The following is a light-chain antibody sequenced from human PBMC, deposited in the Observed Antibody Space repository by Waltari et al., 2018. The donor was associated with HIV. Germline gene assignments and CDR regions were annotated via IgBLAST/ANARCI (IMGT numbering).Light chain of an antibody. CDR1: QDIYKY. CDR2: AAS. Sequence: DIQMTQSPSSLSAAVGDTVTITCRASQDIYKYLAWYQQRPGKVPQLLIFAASTLHSGVPSRFSGSGSGTDFALTISDLQPEDAATYFCQNYNNVPRTFGQGSKVEI. J-gene: IGKJ1*01. CDR3: QNYNNVPRT. V-gene: IGKV1-27*01.